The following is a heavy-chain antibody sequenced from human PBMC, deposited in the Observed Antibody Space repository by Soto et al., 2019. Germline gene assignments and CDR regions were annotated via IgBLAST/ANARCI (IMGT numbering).Heavy chain of an antibody. Sequence: GGSLRLSCAASGFTFSSYAMSWVRQAPGKGLEWVSAISGSGGSTYYADSVKGRFTISRDNSKNALYLQMNSLRAEDTAVEYCAKEGRGNDYGDYVEYFQHWGQGTLVTVSS. CDR1: GFTFSSYA. D-gene: IGHD4-17*01. CDR2: ISGSGGST. CDR3: AKEGRGNDYGDYVEYFQH. J-gene: IGHJ1*01. V-gene: IGHV3-23*01.